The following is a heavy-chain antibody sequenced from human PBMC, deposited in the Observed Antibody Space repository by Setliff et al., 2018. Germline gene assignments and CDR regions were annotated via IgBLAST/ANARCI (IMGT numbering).Heavy chain of an antibody. CDR2: IKQDGSEI. J-gene: IGHJ6*03. CDR3: AKLVWLTTWYYMDV. V-gene: IGHV3-7*03. CDR1: GLTFSSYW. D-gene: IGHD5-18*01. Sequence: GGSLRLSCAASGLTFSSYWMTWVRQAPGKGLEWLANIKQDGSEIYSVDSVKGRFSISRDNAKNSLYLQMNSLRAEDTAVYYCAKLVWLTTWYYMDVWGTGTTVTVSS.